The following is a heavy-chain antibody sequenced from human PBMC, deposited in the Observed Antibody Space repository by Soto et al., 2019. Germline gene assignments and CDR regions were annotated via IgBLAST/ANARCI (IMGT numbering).Heavy chain of an antibody. D-gene: IGHD3-3*01. CDR2: IWYDGSNK. CDR3: ARESRFLEWLSLNWFDP. J-gene: IGHJ5*02. Sequence: GGSPRLSCAASGFTFSSYGMHWVRQAPGKGLEWVAVIWYDGSNKYYADSVKGRFTISRDNSKNTLYLQMNSLRAEDTAVYYCARESRFLEWLSLNWFDPWGQGTLVTVSS. V-gene: IGHV3-33*01. CDR1: GFTFSSYG.